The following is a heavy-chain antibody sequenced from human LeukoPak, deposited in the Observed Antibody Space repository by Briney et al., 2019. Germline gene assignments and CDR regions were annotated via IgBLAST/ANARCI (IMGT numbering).Heavy chain of an antibody. CDR1: GGTFNNFA. CDR3: ARGPHTSSWYKHAFDI. CDR2: IFPVFGTP. D-gene: IGHD6-13*01. V-gene: IGHV1-69*13. Sequence: SVKVSCKASGGTFNNFAICWVRQAPGQGLEWMGGIFPVFGTPTYAQKFQGRVTITADESTRTAHMELSSLRSDDTAVYYCARGPHTSSWYKHAFDIWAQGTMVTVS. J-gene: IGHJ3*02.